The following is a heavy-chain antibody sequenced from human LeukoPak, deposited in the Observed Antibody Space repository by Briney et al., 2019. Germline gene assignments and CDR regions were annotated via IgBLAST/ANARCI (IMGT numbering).Heavy chain of an antibody. V-gene: IGHV3-30*18. J-gene: IGHJ4*02. CDR2: IANDGKDK. CDR1: GFTFSRYG. D-gene: IGHD6-13*01. Sequence: QPGRSLRLSCAASGFTFSRYGFHWVRQAPGKGLEWVAVIANDGKDKKYADSVKGRFSISRDNSKSTLYLQMNSLRAEDTGVYYCAKDQQVGAAAYYFDSWGQGTLVTVPS. CDR3: AKDQQVGAAAYYFDS.